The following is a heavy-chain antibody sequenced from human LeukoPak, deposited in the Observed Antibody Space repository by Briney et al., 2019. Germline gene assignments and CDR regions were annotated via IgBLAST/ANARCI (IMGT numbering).Heavy chain of an antibody. D-gene: IGHD6-19*01. CDR1: GFTFSSYA. CDR3: ARDMGKQWLVQMADYYYGMDV. Sequence: GGSLRLSCAASGFTFSSYAMHWVRQALGKGLEWVAVISYDGSNKYYADSVKGRFTISRDNSKNTLYLQMNSLRAEDTAVYYCARDMGKQWLVQMADYYYGMDVWGQGTTVTVSS. CDR2: ISYDGSNK. V-gene: IGHV3-30-3*01. J-gene: IGHJ6*02.